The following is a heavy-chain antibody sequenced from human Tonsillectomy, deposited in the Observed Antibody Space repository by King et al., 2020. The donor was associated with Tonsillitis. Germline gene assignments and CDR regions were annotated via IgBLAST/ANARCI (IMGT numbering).Heavy chain of an antibody. CDR3: ASAYYDFWSGSYYYMDV. J-gene: IGHJ6*03. D-gene: IGHD3-3*01. CDR1: GFTFSSYG. V-gene: IGHV3-33*08. CDR2: IWYDGSNK. Sequence: VQLVESGGGVVQPGRSPRLSCAASGFTFSSYGMHLVRPAPGKGLGWGAVIWYDGSNKYYADSVKGRFTISRDNSKNTLYLQMNSLRAEDTAVFYCASAYYDFWSGSYYYMDVWGKGTTVTVSS.